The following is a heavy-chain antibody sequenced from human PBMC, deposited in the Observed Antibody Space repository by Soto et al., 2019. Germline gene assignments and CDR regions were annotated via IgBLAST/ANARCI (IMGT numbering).Heavy chain of an antibody. D-gene: IGHD6-19*01. CDR3: AHRPSIAVAGTAGEFDP. CDR2: IYWDDDK. CDR1: GFSLSTSGVG. J-gene: IGHJ5*02. Sequence: QITLKESGPTLVKPTQTLTLTCTFSGFSLSTSGVGVGWIRQPPGKALEWLALIYWDDDKRYSPSLKSRLTITKDTSKNQVVLTMTNMDPVDTDTYNCAHRPSIAVAGTAGEFDPWGQGTLVTVSS. V-gene: IGHV2-5*02.